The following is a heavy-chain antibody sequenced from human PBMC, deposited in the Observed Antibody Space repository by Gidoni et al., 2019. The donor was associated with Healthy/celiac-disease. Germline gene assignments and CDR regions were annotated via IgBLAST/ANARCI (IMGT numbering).Heavy chain of an antibody. J-gene: IGHJ5*02. CDR1: GFSLSTSGVG. V-gene: IGHV2-5*02. CDR3: ALRHTYYYDSSGLNWFDP. Sequence: QITLKESGPTLVKPTQTLTLTCTFPGFSLSTSGVGVGWIRQPPGKALEWLARIYWDDAKRSSPSLKSRLTLTKDTSKNHVVLTMTNMDPVDTATYYCALRHTYYYDSSGLNWFDPWGQGTLVPVSS. D-gene: IGHD3-22*01. CDR2: IYWDDAK.